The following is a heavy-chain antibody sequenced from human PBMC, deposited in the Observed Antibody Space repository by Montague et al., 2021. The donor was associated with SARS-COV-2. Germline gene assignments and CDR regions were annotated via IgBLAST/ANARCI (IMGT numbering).Heavy chain of an antibody. CDR1: GGSISTYH. CDR3: ARQLRVRRTWQVGDYNHYGMDV. D-gene: IGHD3-10*01. V-gene: IGHV4-59*08. CDR2: IYYSGST. Sequence: SETLSFTCTVSGGSISTYHWNWIRQPPGKGLEWIAYIYYSGSTNYNPSLQSRVTISVDTSRNQFSLRLTSVTAADTAVYYCARQLRVRRTWQVGDYNHYGMDVWGQGTTVSVSS. J-gene: IGHJ6*02.